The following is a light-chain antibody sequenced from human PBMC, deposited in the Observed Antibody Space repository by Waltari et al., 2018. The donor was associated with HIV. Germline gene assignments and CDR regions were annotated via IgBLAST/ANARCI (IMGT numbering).Light chain of an antibody. CDR1: SSNIGSNT. CDR2: SNN. Sequence: QSVLTQPPSASGTPGQRVAISCSGSSSNIGSNTVNWYQQLPGTSPKLLLYSNNQRPSGVPDLFSGSKSGTSASLAISGLQSEDEADYYCAAWDDSLNGYLFGTVTKVTVL. J-gene: IGLJ1*01. V-gene: IGLV1-44*01. CDR3: AAWDDSLNGYL.